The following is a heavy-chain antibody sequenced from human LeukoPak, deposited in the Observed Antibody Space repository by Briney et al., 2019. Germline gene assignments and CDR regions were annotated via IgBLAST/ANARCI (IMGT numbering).Heavy chain of an antibody. V-gene: IGHV3-53*01. CDR2: IYSDGTT. CDR3: ARAKLLWFGELPKREKSFDY. J-gene: IGHJ4*02. D-gene: IGHD3-10*01. CDR1: GFIVNNNY. Sequence: GGSLRLSCAASGFIVNNNYMSWVRQAPEKGLEWVSGIYSDGTTYYADSVRGRFTISRDNSNNTLYLQMNSLRAEDTAVYYCARAKLLWFGELPKREKSFDYWGQGTLVTVSS.